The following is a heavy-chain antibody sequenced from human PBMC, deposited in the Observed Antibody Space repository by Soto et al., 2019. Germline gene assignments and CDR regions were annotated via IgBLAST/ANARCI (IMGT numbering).Heavy chain of an antibody. CDR3: AREVMITFGGVHGMDV. D-gene: IGHD3-16*01. J-gene: IGHJ6*02. V-gene: IGHV1-46*01. Sequence: QVQLVQSGAEVKKPGASVKVSCKASGYTFTSYYMHWVRQAPGQGLEWMGIINPSGGSTSYAQKLQGRVTMTRDTSTSTVYMELSSLRSEDTAVYYCAREVMITFGGVHGMDVWGQGTTVTVSS. CDR2: INPSGGST. CDR1: GYTFTSYY.